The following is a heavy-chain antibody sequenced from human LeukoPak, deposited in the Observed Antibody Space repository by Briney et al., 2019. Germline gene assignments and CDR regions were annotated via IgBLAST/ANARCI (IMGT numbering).Heavy chain of an antibody. CDR2: ISWDGGGT. CDR3: ARDTKGHQHRFDY. J-gene: IGHJ4*02. V-gene: IGHV3-43D*04. Sequence: GGSLRLSCAASGFTFDDYAMHWVRQAPGKGLEWVSLISWDGGGTYYADSVEGRFTISRDNSKNTLYLQMNSLRAEDTAVYYCARDTKGHQHRFDYWGQGTLVTVSS. CDR1: GFTFDDYA.